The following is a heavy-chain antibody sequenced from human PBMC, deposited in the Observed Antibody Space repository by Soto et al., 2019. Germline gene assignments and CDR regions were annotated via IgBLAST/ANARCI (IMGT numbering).Heavy chain of an antibody. J-gene: IGHJ6*02. D-gene: IGHD6-19*01. V-gene: IGHV3-15*07. CDR2: IKSKTDGGTT. Sequence: EVQLVESGGGLVKPGGSLRLSCAASGFTFSNAWMNWVRQAPGKGLEWVGRIKSKTDGGTTDYAAPVKGRFTISRDDLKNTLYLQMNSLKTEDTAVYYCTTDFGWYFEFYYYYYGMDVWGQGTTVTVSS. CDR1: GFTFSNAW. CDR3: TTDFGWYFEFYYYYYGMDV.